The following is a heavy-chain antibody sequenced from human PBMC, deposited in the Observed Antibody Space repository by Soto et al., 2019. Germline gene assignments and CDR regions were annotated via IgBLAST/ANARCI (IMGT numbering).Heavy chain of an antibody. V-gene: IGHV4-4*07. J-gene: IGHJ4*02. CDR3: ARDLKFGQADY. D-gene: IGHD3-10*01. CDR1: GGSISSYY. CDR2: IYTSGST. Sequence: PSETLSLTCTVSGGSISSYYWTWIRQPSGKGLEWIGRIYTSGSTNYNPSLKSRVTLSVDTSKNQFSLKLISVTAADTAVYYCARDLKFGQADYWGQGSQVTVS.